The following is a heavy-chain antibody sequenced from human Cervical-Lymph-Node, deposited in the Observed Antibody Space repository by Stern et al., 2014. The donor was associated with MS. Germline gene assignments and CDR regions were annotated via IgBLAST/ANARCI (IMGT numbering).Heavy chain of an antibody. V-gene: IGHV1-69*01. CDR2: ITPIFDAT. D-gene: IGHD2-21*01. CDR3: ARGDSEAPIYYFDY. Sequence: QVQLVQSGAEVKMPGSSVKVSCKTSGGTFNNYAISWVRQAPGQGLAWMGGITPIFDATNYAQKLQGRITITADESTRTAYMELSSLRSDDTAMYYCARGDSEAPIYYFDYWGQGTLVTVSS. CDR1: GGTFNNYA. J-gene: IGHJ4*02.